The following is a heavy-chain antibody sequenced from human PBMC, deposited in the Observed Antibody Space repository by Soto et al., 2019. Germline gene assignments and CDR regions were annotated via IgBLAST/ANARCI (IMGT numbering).Heavy chain of an antibody. V-gene: IGHV3-21*01. Sequence: GGSLRLSCAASGFTFSNYTMNWVRQAPGKGLEWVSSISASSSYIYYADSVQGRFTISRDNAKNSLYLQMNSLRAEDTAVYYCARRYYSSWYFGYWGQGTLVTVSS. D-gene: IGHD6-13*01. CDR3: ARRYYSSWYFGY. J-gene: IGHJ4*02. CDR1: GFTFSNYT. CDR2: ISASSSYI.